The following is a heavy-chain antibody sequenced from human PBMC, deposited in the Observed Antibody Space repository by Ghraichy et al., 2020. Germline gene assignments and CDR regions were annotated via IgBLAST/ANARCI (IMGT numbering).Heavy chain of an antibody. D-gene: IGHD2-21*02. CDR1: GGSMSPFH. CDR3: ARVMTSYCGGDCYSHYFAF. V-gene: IGHV4-59*01. J-gene: IGHJ4*02. Sequence: SETLSLTCRVSGGSMSPFHWSWVRKSPGKGLEWIGNIFYTGTATYNSALKSRVTISIDTSTNQFSLKLRSMTAADTAVYYCARVMTSYCGGDCYSHYFAFWGQGTLVTASS. CDR2: IFYTGTA.